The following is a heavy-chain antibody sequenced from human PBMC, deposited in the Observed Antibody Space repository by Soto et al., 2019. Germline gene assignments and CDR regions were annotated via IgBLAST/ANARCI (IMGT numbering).Heavy chain of an antibody. Sequence: GGSLRLSCAASGFMFGIYEMNWVRQAPGKGLEWVSYISSGGINIHYADSVKGRFTISRDNAKNSLYLQMDNLRAEDTAVYYCARDHPNRNYGTCFDYWGQGTPVTVSS. D-gene: IGHD1-7*01. V-gene: IGHV3-48*03. J-gene: IGHJ4*02. CDR2: ISSGGINI. CDR1: GFMFGIYE. CDR3: ARDHPNRNYGTCFDY.